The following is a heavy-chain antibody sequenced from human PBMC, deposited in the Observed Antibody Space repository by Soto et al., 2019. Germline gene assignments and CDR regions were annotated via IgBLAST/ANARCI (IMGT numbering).Heavy chain of an antibody. D-gene: IGHD6-6*01. CDR2: IYYSGST. V-gene: IGHV4-31*03. Sequence: QVQLQESGPGLVKPSQTLSLTCTVSGGSISSGGYYWSWIRQHPGKGLEWIGYIYYSGSTYYNPYLKSRVTISVDTSKNQFSLKLSSVTAADTAVYYCARVPPIAARPNPYFDYWGQGTLVTVSS. J-gene: IGHJ4*02. CDR3: ARVPPIAARPNPYFDY. CDR1: GGSISSGGYY.